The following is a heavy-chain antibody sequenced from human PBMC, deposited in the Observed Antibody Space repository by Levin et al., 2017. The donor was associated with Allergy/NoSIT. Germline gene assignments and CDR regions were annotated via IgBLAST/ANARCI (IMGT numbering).Heavy chain of an antibody. CDR2: IYYSGST. CDR3: ASSAYNYGYGGFDY. J-gene: IGHJ4*02. Sequence: SETLSLTCTVSGSSISDYYWSWIRQSPGKGLEWIGYIYYSGSTNYNPSLKSRVTMSVDTSKNQFSLKLSSVTAADTAVYYCASSAYNYGYGGFDYWGQGTLVIVSS. CDR1: GSSISDYY. D-gene: IGHD3-16*01. V-gene: IGHV4-59*01.